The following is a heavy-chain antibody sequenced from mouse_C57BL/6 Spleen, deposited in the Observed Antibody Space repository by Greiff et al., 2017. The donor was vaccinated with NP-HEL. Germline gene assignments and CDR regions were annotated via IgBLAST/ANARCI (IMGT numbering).Heavy chain of an antibody. J-gene: IGHJ2*01. Sequence: VKLQQPGAELVMPGASVKLSCKASGYTFTSYWMHWVKQRPGQGLEWIGEIDPSDSYTNYNQKFKGKSTLTVDKSSSTAYMQLSSLTSEDSAVYYCARDRDYDGDPYFDYWGQGTTLTVSS. V-gene: IGHV1-69*01. CDR1: GYTFTSYW. D-gene: IGHD2-4*01. CDR2: IDPSDSYT. CDR3: ARDRDYDGDPYFDY.